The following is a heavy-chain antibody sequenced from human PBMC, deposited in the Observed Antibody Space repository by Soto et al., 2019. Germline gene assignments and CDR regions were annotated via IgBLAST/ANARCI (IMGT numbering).Heavy chain of an antibody. D-gene: IGHD1-26*01. CDR1: GFSFSTYE. CDR2: ISKSGIDI. J-gene: IGHJ3*02. V-gene: IGHV3-48*03. CDR3: APRKYGSFNIGAFDI. Sequence: PGGSLRLSCAASGFSFSTYEMTWVRQAPGKGLEWVSYISKSGIDIYYADSVKGRFTISRDNANNSLYLQMNSLRAEDTAVYYCAPRKYGSFNIGAFDIWGQGTMVTVSS.